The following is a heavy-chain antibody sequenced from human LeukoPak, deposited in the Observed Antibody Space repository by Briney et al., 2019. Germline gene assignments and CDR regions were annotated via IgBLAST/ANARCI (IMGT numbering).Heavy chain of an antibody. Sequence: GGSLRLSCAASGFTFSSYAMHWVRQAPGKGLEWVAVISYDGSNKYYADSVKGRFTISRDNAKNSLYLQMNSLRAEDTAVYYCARTLVPAAYYYGMDVWGQGTTVTVSS. CDR1: GFTFSSYA. CDR3: ARTLVPAAYYYGMDV. J-gene: IGHJ6*02. CDR2: ISYDGSNK. V-gene: IGHV3-30-3*01. D-gene: IGHD2-2*01.